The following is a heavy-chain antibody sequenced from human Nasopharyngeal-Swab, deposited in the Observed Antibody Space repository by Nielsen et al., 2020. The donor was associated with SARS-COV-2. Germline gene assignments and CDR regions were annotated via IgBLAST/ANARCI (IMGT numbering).Heavy chain of an antibody. Sequence: GGSLRLSCAASGFTFSSYTMSWVRQAPGKGLEWVSVIYSGGSSTYYADSVKGRFTTSRDNSKNTLYLQMNSLRAEDTAVYYCAKDHSPYGSESYPYYYYGMDVWGQGTTVTVSS. CDR3: AKDHSPYGSESYPYYYYGMDV. J-gene: IGHJ6*02. CDR1: GFTFSSYT. CDR2: IYSGGSST. V-gene: IGHV3-23*03. D-gene: IGHD3-10*01.